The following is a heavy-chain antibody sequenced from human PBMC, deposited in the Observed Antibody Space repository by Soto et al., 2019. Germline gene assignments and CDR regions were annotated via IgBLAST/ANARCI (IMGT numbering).Heavy chain of an antibody. CDR3: ARVNNDYSNYYYYYGMDV. CDR2: IIPIFGTA. CDR1: GGTFSSYA. V-gene: IGHV1-69*12. J-gene: IGHJ6*02. Sequence: QVQLVQSGAEVKKPGSSVKVSCKASGGTFSSYAISWVRQAPGQGLEWMGGIIPIFGTANYAQKFQGRVTITADESTSTAYMELSSLRSEDTAVYYCARVNNDYSNYYYYYGMDVWGQGTTVTVSS. D-gene: IGHD4-4*01.